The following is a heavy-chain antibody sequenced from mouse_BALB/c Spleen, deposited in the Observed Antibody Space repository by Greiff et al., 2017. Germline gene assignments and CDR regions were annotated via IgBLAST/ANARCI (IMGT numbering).Heavy chain of an antibody. CDR1: GYTFTSYV. CDR3: APLLGYDGGLAY. Sequence: VQLKQSGPELVKPGASVKMSCKASGYTFTSYVMHWVKQKPGQGLEWIGYINPYNDGTKYNEKFKGKATLTSDKSSSTAYMALSSLTSEDTAVYYCAPLLGYDGGLAYWGQGTLVTVSA. CDR2: INPYNDGT. J-gene: IGHJ3*01. D-gene: IGHD2-14*01. V-gene: IGHV1-14*01.